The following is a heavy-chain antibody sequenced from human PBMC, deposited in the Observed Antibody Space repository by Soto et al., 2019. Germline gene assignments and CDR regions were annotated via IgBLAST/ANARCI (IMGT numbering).Heavy chain of an antibody. D-gene: IGHD3-22*01. CDR3: ARVGGDYDSRVHFDY. CDR2: IYYSGST. J-gene: IGHJ4*02. CDR1: GGSISSSSYY. Sequence: QLQLQESGPGLVKPWETLSLTCTVSGGSISSSSYYWGWIRQPPGKGLERIGSIYYSGSTYYNPSLKRRVTITVDTSKNQFSLKLSSVTAANTAVYYCARVGGDYDSRVHFDYWGQGTLVTVSS. V-gene: IGHV4-39*01.